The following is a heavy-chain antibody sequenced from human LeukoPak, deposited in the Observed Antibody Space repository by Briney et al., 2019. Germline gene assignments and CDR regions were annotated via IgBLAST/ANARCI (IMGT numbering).Heavy chain of an antibody. CDR3: ARERVVYYYYYGMDV. J-gene: IGHJ6*04. CDR1: GFTFSSYA. Sequence: PGRSLRLSCAASGFTFSSYAMHWVRQAPGKGLEWVAVISHDGSNKYYADSVKGRFTISRDNSKNTLHLQMNSLRAEDTAVYYCARERVVYYYYYGMDVWGKGTMVTVSS. CDR2: ISHDGSNK. V-gene: IGHV3-30*04.